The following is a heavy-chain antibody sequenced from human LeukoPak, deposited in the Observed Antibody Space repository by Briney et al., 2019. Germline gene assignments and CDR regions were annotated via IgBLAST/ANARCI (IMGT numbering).Heavy chain of an antibody. Sequence: GGSLRLSCAASGFTLENYWMTWVRQGPGKGLEWVASIKRDGSEEYYVDSVKGRFTISRDNAESSLYLQMNNLRAEDTAVYYCARVASTGPDNCWGQGTLVTVSS. CDR3: ARVASTGPDNC. CDR2: IKRDGSEE. J-gene: IGHJ4*02. V-gene: IGHV3-7*01. CDR1: GFTLENYW. D-gene: IGHD1-1*01.